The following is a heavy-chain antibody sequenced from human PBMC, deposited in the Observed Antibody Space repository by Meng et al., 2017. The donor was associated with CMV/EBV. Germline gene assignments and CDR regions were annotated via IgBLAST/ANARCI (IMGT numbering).Heavy chain of an antibody. CDR2: ISYDGSNK. V-gene: IGHV3-30-3*01. CDR1: GFTFSNYA. J-gene: IGHJ4*02. Sequence: VQRGESGGGVVQPGRFLILSWAGSGFTFSNYAMHWVRQAPGKGLEWVAVISYDGSNKYYADSVKGRFTISRDNSKNTLYLQMNSLRAEDTAVYYCAREDACYWGQGTLVTVSS. CDR3: AREDACY.